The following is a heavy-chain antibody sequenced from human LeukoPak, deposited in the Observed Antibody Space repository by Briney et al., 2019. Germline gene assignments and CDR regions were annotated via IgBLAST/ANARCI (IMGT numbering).Heavy chain of an antibody. Sequence: SETLSLTCAVYGGSFSGYYWSWIRQPPGKGLEWIGEINHSGSTNYNPSLKSRVTISVDTSKNQFSLKLSSVTAADTAVYYCARGSKRNYYYYYHMDVWGKGTTVTVSS. CDR2: INHSGST. V-gene: IGHV4-34*01. J-gene: IGHJ6*03. CDR3: ARGSKRNYYYYYHMDV. CDR1: GGSFSGYY.